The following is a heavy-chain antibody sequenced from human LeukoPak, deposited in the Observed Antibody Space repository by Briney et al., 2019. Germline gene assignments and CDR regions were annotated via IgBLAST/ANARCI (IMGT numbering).Heavy chain of an antibody. V-gene: IGHV3-30-3*01. CDR1: GFTFSSYA. Sequence: GGSLRLSCAASGFTFSSYAMHWVRQAPGKGLEWVAVISYDGSNEYYPDSGKGRFTISRGNSKNTLYLQMNSLRAEDTAVYYCASSDYFDYWGQGTLVTVSS. CDR3: ASSDYFDY. CDR2: ISYDGSNE. J-gene: IGHJ4*02.